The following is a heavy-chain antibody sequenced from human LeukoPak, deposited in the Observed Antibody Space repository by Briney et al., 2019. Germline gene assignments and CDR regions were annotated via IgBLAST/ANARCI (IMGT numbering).Heavy chain of an antibody. Sequence: GGSLRLSCAASGFTFSSYAMHWVRQAPGKGLEWVAVIGYDGSNKYYADSVKGRFTISRDNSKNTLYLQMNSLRAEDTAVYYCARDRRSNGDWGQGTLVTVSS. D-gene: IGHD4-17*01. V-gene: IGHV3-30-3*01. CDR2: IGYDGSNK. CDR1: GFTFSSYA. J-gene: IGHJ4*02. CDR3: ARDRRSNGD.